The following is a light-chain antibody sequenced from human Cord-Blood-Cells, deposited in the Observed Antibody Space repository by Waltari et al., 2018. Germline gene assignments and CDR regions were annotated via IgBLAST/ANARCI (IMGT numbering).Light chain of an antibody. CDR3: QQYNNLPPA. CDR2: GAS. V-gene: IGKV3-15*01. Sequence: EIVMTQSPATLSVSPGERATLSCRASQSVSSNLAWYQQKPGQAPRLLIHGASTRATGIPARFSGSGSGTEFTLTISSLQSEDFAVYYCQQYNNLPPAFGQGTKVEIK. J-gene: IGKJ1*01. CDR1: QSVSSN.